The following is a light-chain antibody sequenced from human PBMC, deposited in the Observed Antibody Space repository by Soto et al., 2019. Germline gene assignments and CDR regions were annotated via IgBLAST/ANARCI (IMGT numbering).Light chain of an antibody. CDR2: GNT. Sequence: QSVLTQPPSVSGAPGQRVTVSCIGGSSNIGAGYPVHWYQQLPGTAPQLLIYGNTNRPSGVPDRFSGSKSGTSASLAITGLQAEDEADYYCQSYDSSLSGWVFGGGTKVTVL. V-gene: IGLV1-40*01. J-gene: IGLJ3*02. CDR1: SSNIGAGYP. CDR3: QSYDSSLSGWV.